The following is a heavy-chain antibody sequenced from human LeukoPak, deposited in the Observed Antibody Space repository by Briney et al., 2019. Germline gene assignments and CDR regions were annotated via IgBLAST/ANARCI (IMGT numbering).Heavy chain of an antibody. CDR3: ARDRVEAVAGTSDYYYYMDV. V-gene: IGHV1-46*01. CDR2: INPSGGST. J-gene: IGHJ6*03. D-gene: IGHD6-19*01. Sequence: ASVKVSCKASGYTFTSYYMHWVRQAPGQGLEWMGIINPSGGSTGYAQKFQGRVTMTRDMSTSTVYMELSSLRSEDTAVYYCARDRVEAVAGTSDYYYYMDVWGKGTTVTVSS. CDR1: GYTFTSYY.